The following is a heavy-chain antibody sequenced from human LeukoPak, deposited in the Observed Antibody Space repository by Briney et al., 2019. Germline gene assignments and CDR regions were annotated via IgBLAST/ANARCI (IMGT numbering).Heavy chain of an antibody. CDR3: ARRGGYCTNGVCYNWFDP. CDR1: GSSFTSYW. V-gene: IGHV5-51*01. D-gene: IGHD2-8*01. Sequence: GASLQISCQGSGSSFTSYWIGRVRQLPGKGLEWMGIIYPGDSDTRYSPSFQGQVTISADKSISTAYLQWSSLKASDTAMYYCARRGGYCTNGVCYNWFDPWGQGTLVTVSS. J-gene: IGHJ5*02. CDR2: IYPGDSDT.